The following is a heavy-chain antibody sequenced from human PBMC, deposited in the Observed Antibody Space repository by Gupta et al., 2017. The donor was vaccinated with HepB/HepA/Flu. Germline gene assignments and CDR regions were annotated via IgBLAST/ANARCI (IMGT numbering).Heavy chain of an antibody. Sequence: QLQLHESGPGLVKPSETLSLTCTISGGSISTYFWSWIRQSSGKGLEWIGNIFINGSANYNTSLKSRVTMSVGTSETQFSLKLRSVTAADTAVYYCAGEGKCYDCMSGSYPRGWFDPWGQGSLVTVSS. CDR1: GGSISTYF. V-gene: IGHV4-59*01. CDR2: IFINGSA. D-gene: IGHD3-9*01. J-gene: IGHJ5*02. CDR3: AGEGKCYDCMSGSYPRGWFDP.